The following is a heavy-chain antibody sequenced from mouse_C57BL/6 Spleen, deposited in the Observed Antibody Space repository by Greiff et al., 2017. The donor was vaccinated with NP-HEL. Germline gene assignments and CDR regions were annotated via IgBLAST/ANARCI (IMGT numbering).Heavy chain of an antibody. CDR3: ARESYYYGSSRYFDY. D-gene: IGHD1-1*01. V-gene: IGHV1-9*01. CDR1: GYTFTGYW. CDR2: ILPGSGST. J-gene: IGHJ2*01. Sequence: VQLQQSGAELMEPGASVKLSCKATGYTFTGYWIEWVKQRPGHGLEWIGEILPGSGSTNYNEKFKGKATFTADTSSNTAYMQLSSLTTEDSAIYYCARESYYYGSSRYFDYWGQGTTLTVSS.